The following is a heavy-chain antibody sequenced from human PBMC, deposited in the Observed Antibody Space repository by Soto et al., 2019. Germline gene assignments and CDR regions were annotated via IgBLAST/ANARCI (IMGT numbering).Heavy chain of an antibody. CDR3: AREVEGLDV. Sequence: PGGSLRLSCAASGFTFSSYAMSWVRQAPGKGLEWVAVISYDGSNKYYADSVKGRFTISRDNSKNTLYLQMNSLRDEDTAVYHCAREVEGLDVWGQGTTVTVSS. CDR1: GFTFSSYA. CDR2: ISYDGSNK. J-gene: IGHJ6*02. V-gene: IGHV3-30*03.